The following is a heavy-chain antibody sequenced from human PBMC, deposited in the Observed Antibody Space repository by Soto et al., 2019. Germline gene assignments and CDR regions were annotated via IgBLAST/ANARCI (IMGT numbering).Heavy chain of an antibody. J-gene: IGHJ3*02. CDR1: GGSISSGGYY. V-gene: IGHV4-31*03. D-gene: IGHD3-10*01. CDR3: ARGASWGISGSRSPISAFDI. CDR2: IYYSGST. Sequence: QVQLQESGPGLVKPSQTLSLTCTVSGGSISSGGYYWSWIRQHPGKGLEWIGYIYYSGSTYYNPSLKSRVTISVDTSKNQFSLKLSSVTAADTAVYYCARGASWGISGSRSPISAFDIWGQGTMVTVSS.